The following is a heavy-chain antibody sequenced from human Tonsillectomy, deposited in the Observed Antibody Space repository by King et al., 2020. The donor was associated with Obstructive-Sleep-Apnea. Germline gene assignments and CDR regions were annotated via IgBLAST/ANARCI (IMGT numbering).Heavy chain of an antibody. CDR3: AKTDDYGDAFDI. Sequence: QLQESGPGLVKPSETLSLTCTVSGGSISSISYYWGLIRQPPGKGLEWIGSIYYRGSTYYNPSLKSRVTISIGTSKKHFSLKLTSVTAADTAVYYCAKTDDYGDAFDIWGQGTMVTVSS. V-gene: IGHV4-39*07. CDR1: GGSISSISYY. J-gene: IGHJ3*02. D-gene: IGHD4-17*01. CDR2: IYYRGST.